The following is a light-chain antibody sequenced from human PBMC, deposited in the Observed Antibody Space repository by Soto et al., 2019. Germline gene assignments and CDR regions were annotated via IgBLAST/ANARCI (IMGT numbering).Light chain of an antibody. Sequence: DSKLTQSPSSLYASDGDRITITCRASQSISTYLNWYQQKPGEAPTLLVYDSSTLQSGVPSRFSGSGFGAEFTLTVSSLQPEDFATYYCQQSYSNPTWTFGQGTIVDVK. CDR2: DSS. CDR1: QSISTY. V-gene: IGKV1-39*01. J-gene: IGKJ1*01. CDR3: QQSYSNPTWT.